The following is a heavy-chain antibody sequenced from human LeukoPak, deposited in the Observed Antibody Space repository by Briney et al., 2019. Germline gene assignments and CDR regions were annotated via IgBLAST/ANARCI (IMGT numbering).Heavy chain of an antibody. CDR1: GGSFSGYY. CDR3: ARGYGVVPAAIPYYFDY. Sequence: PSETLSLTCAVYGGSFSGYYWSWIRQPPGKGLEWIGEINHSGSTNYNPSLKSRVTISVDTSKNQFSLKLSSVTAADTAVYYCARGYGVVPAAIPYYFDYGGQGTLVTVSS. CDR2: INHSGST. J-gene: IGHJ4*02. V-gene: IGHV4-34*01. D-gene: IGHD2-2*02.